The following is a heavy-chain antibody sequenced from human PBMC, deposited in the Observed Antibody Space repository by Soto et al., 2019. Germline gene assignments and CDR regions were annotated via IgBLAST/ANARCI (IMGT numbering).Heavy chain of an antibody. CDR2: IRTKARSYTT. V-gene: IGHV3-72*01. CDR3: ARDLAGAPGGEYCDY. Sequence: PGGSLRLSCVVSGFTFSDHYMDWVRQAPGKGLEWVGRIRTKARSYTTEYAASVMGRFTISRDDSKNSLFLQLNSLRTEDTAVYYFARDLAGAPGGEYCDYWGQGTLVTVSS. CDR1: GFTFSDHY. J-gene: IGHJ4*02. D-gene: IGHD3-16*01.